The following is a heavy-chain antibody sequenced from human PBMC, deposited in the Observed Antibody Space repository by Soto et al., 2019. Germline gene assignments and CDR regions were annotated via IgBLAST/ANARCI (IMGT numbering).Heavy chain of an antibody. CDR3: ASGYSSTWYNAFDI. CDR2: INTDGSST. J-gene: IGHJ3*02. V-gene: IGHV3-74*01. D-gene: IGHD6-13*01. CDR1: GFTFSSYW. Sequence: GGSLRLSCAASGFTFSSYWMHWVRQAPGKGLVWVSRINTDGSSTSYADSVKGRFTISRDNAKNTLFLQMNSLRDEDTAVYYCASGYSSTWYNAFDIWGQGTMVTVSS.